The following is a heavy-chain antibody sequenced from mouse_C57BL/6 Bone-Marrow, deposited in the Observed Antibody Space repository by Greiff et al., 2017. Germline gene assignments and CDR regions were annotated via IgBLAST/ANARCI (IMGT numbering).Heavy chain of an antibody. CDR3: ARELYYV. CDR1: GYSITSGYY. J-gene: IGHJ3*01. D-gene: IGHD1-1*02. CDR2: ISYDGSN. V-gene: IGHV3-6*01. Sequence: EVQLVESGPGLVKPSQSLSLTCSVTGYSITSGYYWNWIRQLPGNKLEWMGYISYDGSNNYNPSLKNRISITRDTSKNQFFLKLNSVTTEDTATYYCARELYYVWGQGTLVTVSA.